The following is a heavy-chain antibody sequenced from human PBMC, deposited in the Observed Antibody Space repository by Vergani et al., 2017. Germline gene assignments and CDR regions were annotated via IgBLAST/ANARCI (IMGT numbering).Heavy chain of an antibody. CDR1: GYTFTSYD. Sequence: QVHLEQSGTEVKKPGASVKVSCKAAGYTFTSYDINWVRQATGQGLEWMGWMNPNSGNTGYAQKFQGRVTMTRKTSISTAYMELSSLRSDDTAVYYCVTGRGIYWGQGTLVTVSS. D-gene: IGHD6-13*01. CDR3: VTGRGIY. V-gene: IGHV1-8*01. CDR2: MNPNSGNT. J-gene: IGHJ4*02.